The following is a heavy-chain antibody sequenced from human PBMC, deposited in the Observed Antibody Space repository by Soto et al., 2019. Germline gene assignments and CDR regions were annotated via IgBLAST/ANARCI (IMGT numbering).Heavy chain of an antibody. J-gene: IGHJ5*02. CDR2: INGDGSDT. V-gene: IGHV3-74*03. Sequence: PGGSLRLSCGASGFDCNHYWMHGVRQDPGKGLVWVSRINGDGSDTKYADSVKGRFTISRDNAKKTVYLQMNSLRAEDTAVYYCARDQTTGDWFDAWGQGTLVTVSS. CDR3: ARDQTTGDWFDA. CDR1: GFDCNHYW. D-gene: IGHD4-17*01.